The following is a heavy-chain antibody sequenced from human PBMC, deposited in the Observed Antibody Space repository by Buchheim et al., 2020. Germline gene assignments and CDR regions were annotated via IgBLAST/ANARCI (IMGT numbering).Heavy chain of an antibody. CDR1: GVTFSSYE. CDR3: ARLDYYDGSGPGFDY. D-gene: IGHD3-22*01. Sequence: EVQLVESGGGFIQPGGSLRLSCVVSGVTFSSYEMNWVRQAPGKGLEWVSYISSSGDTIYYADSMKGRFTISRDNAKNSLYLEMHSLRAEDTAVYYCARLDYYDGSGPGFDYWGKGTL. J-gene: IGHJ4*02. V-gene: IGHV3-48*03. CDR2: ISSSGDTI.